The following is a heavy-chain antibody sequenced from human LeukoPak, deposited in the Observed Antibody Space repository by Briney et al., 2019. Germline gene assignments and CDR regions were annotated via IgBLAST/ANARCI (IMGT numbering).Heavy chain of an antibody. CDR2: VTGGGDST. J-gene: IGHJ4*02. V-gene: IGHV3-23*01. Sequence: GGSLRLSCVASGFTFTTYAMSWVRQAPGKGLEWVSTVTGGGDSTYYADSVKGRFTISRDNSKNTLYLQMNSLRAEDTAIYYCAKDLYGEYDIDYWGQGTLVTVSS. CDR1: GFTFTTYA. CDR3: AKDLYGEYDIDY. D-gene: IGHD4-17*01.